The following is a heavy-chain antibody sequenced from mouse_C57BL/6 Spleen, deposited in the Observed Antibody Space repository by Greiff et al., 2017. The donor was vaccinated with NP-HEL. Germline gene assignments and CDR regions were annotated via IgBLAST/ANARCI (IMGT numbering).Heavy chain of an antibody. CDR2: IYPGSGST. J-gene: IGHJ4*01. CDR1: GYTFTSYW. V-gene: IGHV1-55*01. Sequence: VQLQQSGPELVKPGASVKMSCKASGYTFTSYWITWVKQRPGQGLEWIGDIYPGSGSTNYNEKFKSKATLTVDTSSSTAYMQLSSLTSEDSAVYYCARSGYDYDNYAMDYWGQGTSVTVSS. D-gene: IGHD2-4*01. CDR3: ARSGYDYDNYAMDY.